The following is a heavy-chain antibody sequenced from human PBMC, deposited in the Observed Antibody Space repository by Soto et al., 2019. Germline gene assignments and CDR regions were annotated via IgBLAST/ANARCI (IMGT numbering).Heavy chain of an antibody. J-gene: IGHJ4*02. Sequence: GGSLRLSCAASGFTFSSYAMGWVRQAPGTGLEWVSGISGSGGDSWSAGSVKGRFTISRDNSKSTLYLQMNSLRAEDTAVYYCAKDYPVHFSYWGQGTLVTVSS. V-gene: IGHV3-23*01. CDR1: GFTFSSYA. CDR3: AKDYPVHFSY. D-gene: IGHD3-3*02. CDR2: ISGSGGDS.